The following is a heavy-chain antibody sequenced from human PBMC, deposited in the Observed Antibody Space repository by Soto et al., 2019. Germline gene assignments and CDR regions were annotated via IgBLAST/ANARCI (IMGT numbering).Heavy chain of an antibody. J-gene: IGHJ4*02. CDR2: ISVHSGYT. Sequence: CVKVTFKASRYNFTNYAITWVRQSPGQGLQWMRWISVHSGYTYYTQSLRSRLTMTKDTSTTTAYMDLRSLTADETAVYYCGRYDKILGTNEVDNWGQGTPVTVYS. CDR1: RYNFTNYA. V-gene: IGHV1-18*04. D-gene: IGHD1-26*01. CDR3: GRYDKILGTNEVDN.